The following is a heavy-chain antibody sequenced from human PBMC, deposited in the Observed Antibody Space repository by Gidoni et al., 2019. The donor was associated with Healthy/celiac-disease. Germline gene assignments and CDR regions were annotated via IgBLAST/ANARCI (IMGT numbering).Heavy chain of an antibody. CDR1: GGSISSGDYY. V-gene: IGHV4-30-4*01. CDR2: IYYRGST. CDR3: ARGGDCSGGSCYYLGAFDI. D-gene: IGHD2-15*01. J-gene: IGHJ3*02. Sequence: QVQLQESGPGLVKPSQTLSLTCTVSGGSISSGDYYWSWIRQPPGKGLEWIGYIYYRGSTYYNPSLKSRVTISVDTSKNQFSLKLSSVTAADTAVYYCARGGDCSGGSCYYLGAFDIWGQGTMVTVSS.